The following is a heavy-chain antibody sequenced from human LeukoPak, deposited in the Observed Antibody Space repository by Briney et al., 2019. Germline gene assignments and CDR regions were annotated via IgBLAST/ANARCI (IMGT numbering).Heavy chain of an antibody. J-gene: IGHJ5*02. CDR3: ARDPSAGLLVQFGWFDP. V-gene: IGHV3-30*04. Sequence: GRSLRLSCAASGFTFSSYAMHWVRQAPGKGLEWVAVISYDGSNKYFADSVKGRFTISRDNSKNTLYLQMNSLRAEDSAVYYCARDPSAGLLVQFGWFDPWGQGTLVTVSP. CDR2: ISYDGSNK. D-gene: IGHD6-13*01. CDR1: GFTFSSYA.